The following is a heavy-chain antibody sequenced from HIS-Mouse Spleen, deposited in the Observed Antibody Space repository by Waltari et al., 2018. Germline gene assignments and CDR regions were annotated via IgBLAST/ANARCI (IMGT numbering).Heavy chain of an antibody. CDR3: AREIPYSSSWYDWYFDL. D-gene: IGHD6-13*01. CDR2: IYYSGST. V-gene: IGHV4-39*07. CDR1: GGSISSSSYY. Sequence: QLQLQESGPGLVKPSETLSLTCTVSGGSISSSSYYWGWIRQPPGKGRGWIGSIYYSGSTYDTPPLKGRVTISVDTSKNQFSLKLSSVTAADTAVYYCAREIPYSSSWYDWYFDLWGRGTLVTVSS. J-gene: IGHJ2*01.